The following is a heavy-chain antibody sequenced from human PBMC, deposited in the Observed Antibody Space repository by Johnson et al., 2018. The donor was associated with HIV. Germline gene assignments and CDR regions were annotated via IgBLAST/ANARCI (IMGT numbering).Heavy chain of an antibody. V-gene: IGHV3-33*06. D-gene: IGHD3-3*01. CDR2: IWYDGSNK. Sequence: QVQLVESGGGVVQPGRSLRLSCAASGFTFSSYGMHWVRQAPGKGLEWVAVIWYDGSNKYYADSVKGRFTISRDNSKNTLYLQMNSRRAEDTAVYYCAKEGLSGENYDFWSGQGDAFDIWGQGTMVTVSS. CDR1: GFTFSSYG. CDR3: AKEGLSGENYDFWSGQGDAFDI. J-gene: IGHJ3*02.